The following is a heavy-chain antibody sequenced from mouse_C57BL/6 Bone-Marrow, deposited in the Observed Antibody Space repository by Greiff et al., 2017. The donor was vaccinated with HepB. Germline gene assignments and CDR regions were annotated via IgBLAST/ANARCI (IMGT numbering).Heavy chain of an antibody. J-gene: IGHJ4*01. V-gene: IGHV1-75*01. CDR2: IFPGSGST. CDR1: GYTFTDYY. CDR3: ARCSTTVVAPYAMDY. D-gene: IGHD1-1*01. Sequence: VQLQQSGPELVKPGASVKISCKASGYTFTDYYINWVKQRPGQGLEWIGWIFPGSGSTYYNEKFKGKATLTVDKSSSTAYMLLSSLTSEDSAVYFCARCSTTVVAPYAMDYWGQGTSVTVSS.